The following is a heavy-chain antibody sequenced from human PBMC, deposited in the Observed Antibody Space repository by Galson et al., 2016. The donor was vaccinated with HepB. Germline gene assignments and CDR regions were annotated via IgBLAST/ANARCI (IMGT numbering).Heavy chain of an antibody. CDR1: GFTFKKYG. CDR3: ARGPRRHKMWSGFHSNWFDP. CDR2: IESYSKII. Sequence: SLRLSCAASGFTFKKYGFNWVRLTPGKGLEWLSYIESYSKIIRYTESVRGRFTVSRDNAKNSVYLQLSGLRVEDTAIYYCARGPRRHKMWSGFHSNWFDPWGQGTQVTVSS. V-gene: IGHV3-48*04. D-gene: IGHD3-3*01. J-gene: IGHJ5*02.